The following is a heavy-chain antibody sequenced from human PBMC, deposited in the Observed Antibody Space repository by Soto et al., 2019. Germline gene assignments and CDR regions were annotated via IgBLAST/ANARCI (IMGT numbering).Heavy chain of an antibody. CDR3: ASWGGGSSSADY. Sequence: SETLSLTCAVYGGSFSGYYWSWIRQPPGKGLEWIGEINHSGSTNYNPSLKSRVTTSVDTSKNQFSLKLSSVTAADTAVYYCASWGGGSSSADYWGQGTLVTVSS. CDR1: GGSFSGYY. J-gene: IGHJ4*02. D-gene: IGHD6-6*01. CDR2: INHSGST. V-gene: IGHV4-34*01.